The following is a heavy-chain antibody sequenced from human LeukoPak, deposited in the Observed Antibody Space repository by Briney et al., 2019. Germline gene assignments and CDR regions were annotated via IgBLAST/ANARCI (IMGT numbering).Heavy chain of an antibody. CDR2: IYYSGST. CDR1: GRSISSSSYY. CDR3: ARASARSSGWYGGRDRRQYFDY. V-gene: IGHV4-39*07. J-gene: IGHJ4*02. Sequence: SETLSLTCTVSGRSISSSSYYWGWIRQPPGKGLEWIGSIYYSGSTYYNPSLKSRVTISVDTSKNQFSLKLSSVTAADTAVYYCARASARSSGWYGGRDRRQYFDYWGQGTLVTVSS. D-gene: IGHD6-19*01.